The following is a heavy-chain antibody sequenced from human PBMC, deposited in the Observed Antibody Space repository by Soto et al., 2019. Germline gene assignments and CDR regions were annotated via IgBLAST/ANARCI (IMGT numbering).Heavy chain of an antibody. CDR2: ISGSGGST. D-gene: IGHD6-13*01. V-gene: IGHV3-23*01. J-gene: IGHJ4*02. Sequence: PXASLRLSCAASGFTFSSYAMSWVRQAPGKGLEWVSAISGSGGSTYYADSVKGRFTISRDNSKNTLYLQMNSLRAEDTAVYYCAKVPKAAAAGRVPDYWGQGTLVTVSS. CDR1: GFTFSSYA. CDR3: AKVPKAAAAGRVPDY.